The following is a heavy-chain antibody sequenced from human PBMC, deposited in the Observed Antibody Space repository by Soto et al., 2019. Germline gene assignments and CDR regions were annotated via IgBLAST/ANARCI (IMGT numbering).Heavy chain of an antibody. V-gene: IGHV5-51*01. J-gene: IGHJ5*02. CDR2: IYPRDSDT. Sequence: VESLKISCKGCGYSFSGYWIVWVRQMPGKGLESMGIIYPRDSDTRYSPSFQGQVTISVDKSISTAYLQWSSLKASDTAIYYCARPHYYDSGSWGQGTLVTVSS. CDR1: GYSFSGYW. CDR3: ARPHYYDSGS. D-gene: IGHD3-10*01.